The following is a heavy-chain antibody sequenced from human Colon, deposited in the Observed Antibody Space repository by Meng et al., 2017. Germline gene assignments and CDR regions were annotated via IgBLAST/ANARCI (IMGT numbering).Heavy chain of an antibody. Sequence: HTNWTYAGLTKVRPNKTLALTRTFSVCSLCVDGVGVGWVRWPPGKALEWLALSYWDVDDRYSPSLNSRLTITKESSKHQVVLTMSNMDPVDTATYYCAQRCKPNGFPSSFDFWGQGTLVTVSS. D-gene: IGHD1-14*01. J-gene: IGHJ4*02. V-gene: IGHV2-5*02. CDR2: SYWDVDD. CDR3: AQRCKPNGFPSSFDF. CDR1: VCSLCVDGVG.